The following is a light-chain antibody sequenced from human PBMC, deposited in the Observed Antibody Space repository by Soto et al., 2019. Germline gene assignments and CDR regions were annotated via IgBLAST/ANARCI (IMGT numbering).Light chain of an antibody. V-gene: IGKV3-20*01. CDR1: QSVSSSY. CDR3: QQYGSSPVT. J-gene: IGKJ1*01. CDR2: GAS. Sequence: EIVLTQSPGTLSLSPGERATLSCRASQSVSSSYLAWYQRKPGQAPMLLIYGASSRATGIPDRFSGSGSGTDFTLTISRLEPEDFAVYYCQQYGSSPVTFGQGTKVEIK.